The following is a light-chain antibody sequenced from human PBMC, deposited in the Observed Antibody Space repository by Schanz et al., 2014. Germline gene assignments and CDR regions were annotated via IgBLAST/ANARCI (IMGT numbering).Light chain of an antibody. CDR1: QSVSST. CDR3: QQSYSTPVFT. Sequence: EIVMTQSPATLSLSPGERATLSCRASQSVSSTLAWYQQKPGQAPRLLMYGVSNRATGIPARFSGSGSGTEFALTISSLQSEDFATYICQQSYSTPVFTFGPGTTVDIK. CDR2: GVS. J-gene: IGKJ3*01. V-gene: IGKV3-15*01.